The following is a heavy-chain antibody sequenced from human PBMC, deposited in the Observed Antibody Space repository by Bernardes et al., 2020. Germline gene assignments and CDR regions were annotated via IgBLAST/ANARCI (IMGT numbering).Heavy chain of an antibody. D-gene: IGHD2-8*02. J-gene: IGHJ5*02. CDR3: AKDGLGYCTGGVCYTGGWFDP. CDR1: GFTFSSYA. Sequence: GGSLRLSCAASGFTFSSYAMSWVRQAPGKGLEWVSAISGSGGSTYYADSVKGRFTISRDNSKNTLYLQMNSLRAEDTAVYYCAKDGLGYCTGGVCYTGGWFDPWGQGTLVTVSS. V-gene: IGHV3-23*01. CDR2: ISGSGGST.